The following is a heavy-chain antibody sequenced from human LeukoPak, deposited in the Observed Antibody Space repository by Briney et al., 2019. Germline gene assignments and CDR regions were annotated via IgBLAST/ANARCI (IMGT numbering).Heavy chain of an antibody. Sequence: GGALRVSCVASVLTLGIYGLRWVRQAPGKGVEWVAIIWNNGRDEYYADSVQGRFTVSRDNSNNVVYLHMNSVRAEDTAVYYCARDRNNYYFDYCGEGKQVTVSS. CDR3: ARDRNNYYFDY. D-gene: IGHD1-20*01. J-gene: IGHJ4*02. V-gene: IGHV3-33*01. CDR2: IWNNGRDE. CDR1: VLTLGIYG.